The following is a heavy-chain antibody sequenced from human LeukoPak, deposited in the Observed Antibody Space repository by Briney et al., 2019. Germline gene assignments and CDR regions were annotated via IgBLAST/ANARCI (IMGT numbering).Heavy chain of an antibody. D-gene: IGHD5-24*01. CDR1: GGTFSSYG. Sequence: GSSVKVSCKASGGTFSSYGISWVRQAPGQGLEWMGGIIPIFGTANYAQKFQGRVTITADKSTSTAYMELSSLRSEDTAVYYCARVRDGYNDAYDIWGQGTMVTVSS. V-gene: IGHV1-69*06. J-gene: IGHJ3*02. CDR2: IIPIFGTA. CDR3: ARVRDGYNDAYDI.